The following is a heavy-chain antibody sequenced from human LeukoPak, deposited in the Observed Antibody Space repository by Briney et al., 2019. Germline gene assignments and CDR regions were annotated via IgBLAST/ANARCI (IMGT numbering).Heavy chain of an antibody. CDR2: FNPGNSDS. CDR3: ARGGDYYDY. Sequence: GESLKISCKVSGYSFPSYWITWVRQVPGKGLEWMGIFNPGNSDSRYSPSFQGQVTISADKSINIAYLQWSSLKASDTAIYYCARGGDYYDYWGQGTPVTVSS. CDR1: GYSFPSYW. J-gene: IGHJ4*02. D-gene: IGHD3-10*01. V-gene: IGHV5-51*01.